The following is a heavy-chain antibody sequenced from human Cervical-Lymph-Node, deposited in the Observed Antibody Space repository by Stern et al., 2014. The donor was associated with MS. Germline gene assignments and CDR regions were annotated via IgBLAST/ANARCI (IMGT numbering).Heavy chain of an antibody. D-gene: IGHD3-16*02. CDR1: GFTFSSHA. V-gene: IGHV3-30-3*01. Sequence: VKLVESGGGVVQPGRSLRLSCAASGFTFSSHALHWVRQAPGKGLEWVAVVLHDGVKKYYADSVKGRFTISRDNSKNTLSLQINSLRTEDTAIYYCARDSNGFDYTWGAYRLSSFDYWGQGTLVTVSS. CDR3: ARDSNGFDYTWGAYRLSSFDY. CDR2: VLHDGVKK. J-gene: IGHJ4*02.